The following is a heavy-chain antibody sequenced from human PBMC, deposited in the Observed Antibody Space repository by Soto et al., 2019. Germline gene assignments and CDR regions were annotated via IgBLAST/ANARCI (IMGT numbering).Heavy chain of an antibody. J-gene: IGHJ4*02. D-gene: IGHD3-10*01. Sequence: QVQLVQSGAEVRKTGSSVKVSCRAYGVTFTTHEFSWVRQAPGQGPEWMGGITPIFGTTKYAQKFQSRVTINADESTSTVYMELRSLRSDATAVYYCARDQYRHGSGTYYVTGWDHWGQGTLVTVSS. V-gene: IGHV1-69*01. CDR3: ARDQYRHGSGTYYVTGWDH. CDR2: ITPIFGTT. CDR1: GVTFTTHE.